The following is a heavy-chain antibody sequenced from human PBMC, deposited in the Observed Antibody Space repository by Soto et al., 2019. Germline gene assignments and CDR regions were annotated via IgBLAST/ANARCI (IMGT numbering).Heavy chain of an antibody. CDR2: IWYDGSNK. V-gene: IGHV3-33*01. CDR3: ARVLKTYYDILTGHQYYYYYGMDV. CDR1: GFTFSSYG. D-gene: IGHD3-9*01. J-gene: IGHJ6*02. Sequence: PGGSLRLSCAASGFTFSSYGMHWVRQAPGKGLEWVAVIWYDGSNKYYADSVKGRFTISRDNSKNTLYLQMNSLRAEDTAVYYCARVLKTYYDILTGHQYYYYYGMDVWGQGTTVTVSS.